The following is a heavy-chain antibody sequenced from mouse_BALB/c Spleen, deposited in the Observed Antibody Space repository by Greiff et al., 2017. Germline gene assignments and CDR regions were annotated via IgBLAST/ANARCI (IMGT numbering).Heavy chain of an antibody. J-gene: IGHJ2*01. Sequence: VQLQQSGAELVKPGAPVKLSCKASGYTFTSYWMNWVKQRPGRGLEWIGRIDPSDSETHYNQKFKDKATLTVDKSSSTAYIQLSSLTSEDSAVYYCAILRPHYFDYWGQGTTLTVSS. CDR2: IDPSDSET. D-gene: IGHD1-2*01. CDR1: GYTFTSYW. V-gene: IGHV1-74*01. CDR3: AILRPHYFDY.